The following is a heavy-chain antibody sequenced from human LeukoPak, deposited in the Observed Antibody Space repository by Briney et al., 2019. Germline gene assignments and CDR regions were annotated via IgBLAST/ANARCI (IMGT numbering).Heavy chain of an antibody. CDR2: IYYSGST. J-gene: IGHJ4*02. Sequence: SETLSLTCTVSGGSISSYYWSWIRQPPGKGLEWIGYIYYSGSTNYNPSLKSRVTISVDTSKNQFSLKLSSVTAADTAVYFCARDGYCSSTSCYFPFDYWGQGTLVTVSS. CDR3: ARDGYCSSTSCYFPFDY. CDR1: GGSISSYY. D-gene: IGHD2-2*01. V-gene: IGHV4-59*01.